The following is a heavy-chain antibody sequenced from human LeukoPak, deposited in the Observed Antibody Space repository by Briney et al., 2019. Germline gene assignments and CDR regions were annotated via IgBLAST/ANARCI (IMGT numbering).Heavy chain of an antibody. CDR3: ARGAAMAFDY. Sequence: PSETLSLTCTVSGGSISSSSYYWGWIRQPPGKGLEWIGSIYYSGSTYYNPSLKSRVTISVDTSKNQFSLKLSSVTAADTAVYYCARGAAMAFDYWGQGTLVTVSS. CDR2: IYYSGST. J-gene: IGHJ4*02. V-gene: IGHV4-39*01. CDR1: GGSISSSSYY. D-gene: IGHD5-18*01.